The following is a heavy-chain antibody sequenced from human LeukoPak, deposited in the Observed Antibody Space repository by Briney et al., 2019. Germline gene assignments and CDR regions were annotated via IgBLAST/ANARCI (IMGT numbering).Heavy chain of an antibody. D-gene: IGHD1-1*01. CDR1: GFTFSSYG. Sequence: GGSLRLSCAASGFTFSSYGMHWVRQAPGRGLEWVAVISYDGSNKYYADSVKGRFTISRDNSKNTLYLQMNSLRAEDTAVYYCAKNEFDYWGQGTLVTVSS. CDR2: ISYDGSNK. J-gene: IGHJ4*02. V-gene: IGHV3-30*18. CDR3: AKNEFDY.